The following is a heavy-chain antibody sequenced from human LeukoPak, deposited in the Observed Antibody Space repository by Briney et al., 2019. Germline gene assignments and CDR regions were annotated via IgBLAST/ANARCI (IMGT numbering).Heavy chain of an antibody. J-gene: IGHJ4*02. D-gene: IGHD2-2*01. CDR2: IIPIFGTA. CDR1: GGTFSSYA. Sequence: SVKVSCKASGGTFSSYAISWVRQAPGQGLEWMGGIIPIFGTANSAQKFQGRVTITTDESTSTAYMELSSLRSEDTAVYYCARGAVPAATVDYWGQGTLVTVSS. CDR3: ARGAVPAATVDY. V-gene: IGHV1-69*05.